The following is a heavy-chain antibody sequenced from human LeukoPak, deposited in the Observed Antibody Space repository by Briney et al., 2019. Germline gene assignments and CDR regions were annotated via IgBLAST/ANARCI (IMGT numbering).Heavy chain of an antibody. CDR1: GGSISSGSYY. CDR2: IYTSGST. Sequence: SETLSLTCTVSGGSISSGSYYWSWIRQPAGKGLEWIGRIYTSGSTNYNPSLKSRVTISVDTSKNQFSLKLSSVTAADTAVYYCVVVVARGGIDYWGQGTLVTVSS. V-gene: IGHV4-61*02. J-gene: IGHJ4*02. CDR3: VVVVARGGIDY. D-gene: IGHD3-22*01.